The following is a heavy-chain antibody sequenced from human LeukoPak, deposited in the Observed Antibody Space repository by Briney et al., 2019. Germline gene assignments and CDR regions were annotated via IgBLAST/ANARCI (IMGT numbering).Heavy chain of an antibody. Sequence: GRSLRLSCEASGYTFDDYAMHWVRHAPGKGLEWVSAISWNSGSIVYADSVKGRFTISRDNGKNSLYLQMNSLRTEDTALYYCAKGHTYGLGESYLDFWGQGTLVSVSS. CDR1: GYTFDDYA. D-gene: IGHD5-18*01. V-gene: IGHV3-9*01. CDR2: ISWNSGSI. J-gene: IGHJ4*02. CDR3: AKGHTYGLGESYLDF.